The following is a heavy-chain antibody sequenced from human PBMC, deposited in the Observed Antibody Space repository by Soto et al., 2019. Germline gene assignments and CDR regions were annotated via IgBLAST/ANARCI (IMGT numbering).Heavy chain of an antibody. CDR2: ISAYNGNT. D-gene: IGHD6-13*01. V-gene: IGHV1-18*01. J-gene: IGHJ6*02. CDR3: ARPIAEAGGGGGGGGMDV. Sequence: ASVKVSCKASGYTFTSYGISWVRQAPGQGLEWMGWISAYNGNTNYAQKLQGRVTMTTDTSTSTAYMELRSLRSDDTAVYYCARPIAEAGGGGGGGGMDVWGQGTTVTVS. CDR1: GYTFTSYG.